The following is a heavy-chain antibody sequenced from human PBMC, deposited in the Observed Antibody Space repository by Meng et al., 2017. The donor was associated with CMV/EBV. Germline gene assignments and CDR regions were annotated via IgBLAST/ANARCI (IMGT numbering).Heavy chain of an antibody. J-gene: IGHJ4*02. D-gene: IGHD6-13*01. V-gene: IGHV2-5*02. CDR1: GIFPSTSGAW. CDR3: GRIATAGRFDY. Sequence: QTTQQECARTLVPPTPPLTLSGTSAGIFPSTSGAWVWCMRPPPRRVEELGALNYWDDEKRYSPSLESSLTITKDTSQNHEVLTMTNMDPVDTATYYCGRIATAGRFDYWGQGTLVTVSS. CDR2: NYWDDEK.